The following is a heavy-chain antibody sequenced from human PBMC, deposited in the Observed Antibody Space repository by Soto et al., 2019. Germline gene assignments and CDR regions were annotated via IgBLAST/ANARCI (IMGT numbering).Heavy chain of an antibody. Sequence: SVKVTCKASGGTLSSYAISWVRQAPGQGLEWMGGIIPIFGTANYAQKFQGRVTITADKSTSTAYMELSSLRSEDTAVYYCAGFGSSGYYLDYWGQGTLVTVSS. CDR2: IIPIFGTA. CDR1: GGTLSSYA. V-gene: IGHV1-69*06. CDR3: AGFGSSGYYLDY. J-gene: IGHJ4*02. D-gene: IGHD3-22*01.